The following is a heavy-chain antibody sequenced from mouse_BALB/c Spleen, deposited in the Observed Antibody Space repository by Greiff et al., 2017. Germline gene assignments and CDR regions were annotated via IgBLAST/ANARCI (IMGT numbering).Heavy chain of an antibody. CDR2: INSNGGST. CDR1: GFTFSSYY. D-gene: IGHD1-1*01. Sequence: DVMLVESGGGLVKLGGSLKLSCAASGFTFSSYYMSWVRQTPEKRLELVAAINSNGGSTYYPDTVKGRFTISRDNAKNTLYLQMSSLKSEDTALYYCARQGGSSYFDYWGQGTTLTVSS. J-gene: IGHJ2*01. CDR3: ARQGGSSYFDY. V-gene: IGHV5-6-2*01.